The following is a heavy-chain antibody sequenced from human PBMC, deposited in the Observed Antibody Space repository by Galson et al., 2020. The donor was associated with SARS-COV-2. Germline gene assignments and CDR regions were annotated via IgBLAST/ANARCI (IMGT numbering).Heavy chain of an antibody. CDR2: IYSSGAN. CDR3: ARGHKDPLTGYSGGAFDI. J-gene: IGHJ3*02. Sequence: SETLSLTCTVSGGSINNYYWSWIRQPPGRELEWIGYIYSSGANNYKPSLKSRVTISVDTSRNEISLKLSSVTAADTALYFCARGHKDPLTGYSGGAFDIWGQGTMVTVSS. CDR1: GGSINNYY. V-gene: IGHV4-59*01. D-gene: IGHD3-9*01.